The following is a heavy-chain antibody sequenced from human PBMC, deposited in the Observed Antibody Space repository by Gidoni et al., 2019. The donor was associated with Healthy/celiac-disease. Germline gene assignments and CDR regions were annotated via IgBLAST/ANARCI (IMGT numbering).Heavy chain of an antibody. V-gene: IGHV3-23*01. J-gene: IGHJ1*01. D-gene: IGHD3-22*01. CDR3: VRGDSSGYSTTGEYFQY. CDR2: ISSGGGST. CDR1: GFPFGRYA. Sequence: EVQLLESGGGLVHPGGYLSLPCAAPGFPFGRYALCWVHQAPGRGVVGQAPGKGLEWVSAISSGGGSTYYAGSVKGRFTISRDNSKNTLYLQLNSLRAEDTAVYYCVRGDSSGYSTTGEYFQYWGQGTLVTVSS.